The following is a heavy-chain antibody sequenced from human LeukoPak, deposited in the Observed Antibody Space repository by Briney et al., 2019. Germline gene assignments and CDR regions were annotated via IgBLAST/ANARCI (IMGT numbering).Heavy chain of an antibody. CDR2: IKGEAAGGTI. CDR3: TGPPD. Sequence: GGSLRLSCAASGLSASDAWMSWVRQAPGKGLEWVGRIKGEAAGGTIDYVASVKGRFTTSRDGAKNTLYLQMNNLKSEDTAVYYCTGPPDWGQGTLVTVSS. V-gene: IGHV3-15*01. CDR1: GLSASDAW. J-gene: IGHJ4*02.